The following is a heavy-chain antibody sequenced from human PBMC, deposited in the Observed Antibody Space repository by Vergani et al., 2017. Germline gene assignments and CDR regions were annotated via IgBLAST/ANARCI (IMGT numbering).Heavy chain of an antibody. V-gene: IGHV3-15*01. Sequence: EVQLLQSGGGVIQPGGSVRLSCAASGFTFSACPMTWVRQAPGKGLEWIGRIRSKNDGGTADYAAPLKGRFTISRDDSKDSAFLLVNNLKTEDTAVYFCYTDYHDYWGQGTLVTVSS. J-gene: IGHJ4*02. CDR2: IRSKNDGGTA. D-gene: IGHD2-2*02. CDR1: GFTFSACP. CDR3: YTDYHDY.